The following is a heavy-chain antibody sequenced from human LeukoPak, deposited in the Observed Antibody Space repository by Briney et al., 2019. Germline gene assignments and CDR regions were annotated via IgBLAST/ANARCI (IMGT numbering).Heavy chain of an antibody. D-gene: IGHD2-2*01. J-gene: IGHJ6*02. CDR2: IYPGDSDT. V-gene: IGHV5-51*01. CDR3: ARLYCSSTSCHPHYYYYYGMDV. Sequence: GESLKISCKGSGYSFTNDWIGWVRQMPGKGLEWMGIIYPGDSDTRYSPSIQGQVTISADKSISTAYLQWSSLKASDTAMYYCARLYCSSTSCHPHYYYYYGMDVWGQGTTVTVSS. CDR1: GYSFTNDW.